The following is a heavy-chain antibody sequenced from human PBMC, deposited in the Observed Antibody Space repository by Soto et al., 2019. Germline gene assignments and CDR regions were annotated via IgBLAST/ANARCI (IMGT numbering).Heavy chain of an antibody. V-gene: IGHV4-59*12. CDR3: AREPIAAAGINDAFDI. Sequence: ALEIQRLRWTVVCGSSSGFYGSWIRQNTGKGLEWIGYIYYSGSTNYNPSLKSRVTISVDTSKNQFSLKLSSVTAADTAVYYCAREPIAAAGINDAFDIWGQGTMVTVSS. J-gene: IGHJ3*02. D-gene: IGHD6-13*01. CDR1: CGSSSGFY. CDR2: IYYSGST.